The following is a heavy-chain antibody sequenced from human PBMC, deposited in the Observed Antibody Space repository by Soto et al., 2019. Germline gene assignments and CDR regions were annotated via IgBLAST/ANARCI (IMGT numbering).Heavy chain of an antibody. CDR3: ARAGVTPDFFDY. Sequence: PGGSLRLSCAASGFSVRTNYMSWVRQAPGKGLEWVSVFESGGSIYYADSVKGRFIISRDYAKNTVYLQMNSLTVEDTAVYYCARAGVTPDFFDYWGQGTLVTVSS. V-gene: IGHV3-53*01. CDR1: GFSVRTNY. J-gene: IGHJ4*02. D-gene: IGHD2-21*02. CDR2: FESGGSI.